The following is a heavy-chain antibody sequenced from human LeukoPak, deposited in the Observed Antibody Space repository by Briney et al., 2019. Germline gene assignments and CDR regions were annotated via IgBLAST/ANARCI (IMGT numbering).Heavy chain of an antibody. CDR1: GGSFSGYY. V-gene: IGHV4-34*01. Sequence: SETLSLTCAVYGGSFSGYYWSWIRQPPGKGREWIGEINHSGSTNYNPSLKSRGTISVDTSKNQLSLKLSSVTAADTAVYYCARGATLGSSGWYYFDYWGQGTLVTVSS. J-gene: IGHJ4*02. CDR3: ARGATLGSSGWYYFDY. CDR2: INHSGST. D-gene: IGHD6-19*01.